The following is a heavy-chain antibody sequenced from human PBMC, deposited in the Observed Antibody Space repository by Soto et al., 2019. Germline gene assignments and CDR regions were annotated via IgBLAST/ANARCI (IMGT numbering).Heavy chain of an antibody. CDR2: INGDGSDT. CDR3: TRSITGFSYADS. D-gene: IGHD2-2*01. V-gene: IGHV3-74*01. Sequence: EVQLVESGGVLVQPGGSLRLSCAASGFTFSTYWMHWVRQAPGKGLVWLSRINGDGSDTDYADSVKGRFTISRDNAKNTLYLQMKSLRAEDTAVYYCTRSITGFSYADSWGQGTLVTVSS. CDR1: GFTFSTYW. J-gene: IGHJ4*02.